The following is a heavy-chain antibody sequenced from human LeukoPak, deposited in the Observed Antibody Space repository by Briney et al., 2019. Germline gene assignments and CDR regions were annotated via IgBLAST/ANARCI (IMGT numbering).Heavy chain of an antibody. Sequence: SGTLSLTCAVSGGSISSSNWWSWVRQPPGKGLEWIGEIYHSGSTNYNPSLKSRVTISVDESKNQFSLKLSSVTAADTAVYYCARDLNGSYNPDAFDIWGQGTMVTVSS. CDR1: GGSISSSNW. V-gene: IGHV4-4*02. CDR3: ARDLNGSYNPDAFDI. J-gene: IGHJ3*02. CDR2: IYHSGST. D-gene: IGHD1-26*01.